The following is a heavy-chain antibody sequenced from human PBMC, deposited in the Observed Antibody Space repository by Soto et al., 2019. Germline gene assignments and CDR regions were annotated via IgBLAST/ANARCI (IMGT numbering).Heavy chain of an antibody. CDR2: ISYDGSNK. Sequence: LRLSCAASGFTFSSYGMHWVRQAPGKGLEWVAVISYDGSNKYYADSVKGRFTISRDNSKNTLYLQMNSLRAEDAAVYYCAKAGGGVAARPPYYYYGMDVWGQGTTVTVSS. CDR1: GFTFSSYG. CDR3: AKAGGGVAARPPYYYYGMDV. V-gene: IGHV3-30*18. J-gene: IGHJ6*02. D-gene: IGHD6-6*01.